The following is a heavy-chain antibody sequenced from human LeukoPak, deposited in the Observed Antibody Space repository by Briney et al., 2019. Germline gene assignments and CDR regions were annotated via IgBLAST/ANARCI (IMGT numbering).Heavy chain of an antibody. CDR3: AREDYGDYVNLYYFDY. CDR1: GGSISSYY. D-gene: IGHD4-17*01. Sequence: SETLSLTCTVSGGSISSYYWSWIRQPAGKGLEWIGRIYTSGSTNYNPSLKSRVTMSVDTSKNQFSLKLSSVTAADTAVYYCAREDYGDYVNLYYFDYWGQGTLVTVSS. V-gene: IGHV4-4*07. J-gene: IGHJ4*02. CDR2: IYTSGST.